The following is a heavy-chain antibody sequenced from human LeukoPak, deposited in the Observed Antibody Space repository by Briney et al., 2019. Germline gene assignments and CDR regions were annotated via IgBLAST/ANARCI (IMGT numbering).Heavy chain of an antibody. D-gene: IGHD1-26*01. Sequence: GGSLRLSCAASGFTFSTYWMSWVRQAPGKGLEWVANIKRDGSVKNYLDSVKGRFTISRDNAKNSLYLQMSSLRAEDTAVYYCARRYSGSYSLGGAFDIWGQGTMVTVSS. CDR3: ARRYSGSYSLGGAFDI. CDR1: GFTFSTYW. J-gene: IGHJ3*02. V-gene: IGHV3-7*01. CDR2: IKRDGSVK.